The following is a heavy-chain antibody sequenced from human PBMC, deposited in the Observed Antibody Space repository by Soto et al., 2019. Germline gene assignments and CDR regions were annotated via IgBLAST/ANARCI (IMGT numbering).Heavy chain of an antibody. CDR1: GFTFSSYS. D-gene: IGHD3-10*01. CDR3: AKDRYGSGSYPVAFYYYYMDV. J-gene: IGHJ6*03. Sequence: PGGSLRLSCAASGFTFSSYSMNWVRQAPGKGLEWVSYISSSSSTIYYADSVKGRFTISRDNAKNSLYLQMNSLRAEDTAVYYCAKDRYGSGSYPVAFYYYYMDVWGKGTTVTVSS. CDR2: ISSSSSTI. V-gene: IGHV3-48*01.